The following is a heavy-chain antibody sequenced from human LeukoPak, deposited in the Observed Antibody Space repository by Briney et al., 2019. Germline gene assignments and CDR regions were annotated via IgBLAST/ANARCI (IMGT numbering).Heavy chain of an antibody. Sequence: GESLNISRRGSGYSFTSCWIGGVRQMPGKGREWMGVICPGDSDTRYSPSFQGQGTVSADKSISTAYPQWSSLKASDTAMYYCARRDSSGWYDGAFGIWGQGTTVTVSS. CDR2: ICPGDSDT. D-gene: IGHD6-19*01. CDR3: ARRDSSGWYDGAFGI. V-gene: IGHV5-51*01. J-gene: IGHJ3*02. CDR1: GYSFTSCW.